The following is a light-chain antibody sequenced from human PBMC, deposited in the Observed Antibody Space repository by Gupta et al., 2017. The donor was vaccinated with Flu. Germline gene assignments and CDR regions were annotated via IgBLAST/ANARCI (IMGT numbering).Light chain of an antibody. CDR1: GVGSKT. CDR2: DDS. CDR3: QVWDDKNDHYV. V-gene: IGLV3-21*02. Sequence: GGNGVGSKTGHWYQQKPGQAPVLVVHDDSDRPSGIPGRFSGSNSGNTATLTITSVEAGDEADYYCQVWDDKNDHYVFGTGTRVTVL. J-gene: IGLJ1*01.